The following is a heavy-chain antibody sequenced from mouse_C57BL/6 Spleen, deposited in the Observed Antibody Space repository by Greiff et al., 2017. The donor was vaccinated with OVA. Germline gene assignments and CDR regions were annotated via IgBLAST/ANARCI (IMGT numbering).Heavy chain of an antibody. CDR2: IYPGDGDT. V-gene: IGHV1-82*01. CDR1: GYAFSSSW. J-gene: IGHJ2*01. D-gene: IGHD2-10*02. Sequence: QVQLQQSGPELVKPGASVKISCKASGYAFSSSWMNWVKQRPGKGLEWIGRIYPGDGDTNYNGKFKGKATLTADKSSSTAYMQLSSLTSEDSAVYVCARTGWEYDLDYWGQGTTLTVSS. CDR3: ARTGWEYDLDY.